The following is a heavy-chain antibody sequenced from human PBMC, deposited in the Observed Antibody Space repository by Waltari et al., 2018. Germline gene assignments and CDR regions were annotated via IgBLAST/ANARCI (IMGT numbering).Heavy chain of an antibody. J-gene: IGHJ4*02. CDR3: ARARSGAFWSGYYEYYFDY. CDR2: IYTSGST. D-gene: IGHD3-3*01. Sequence: QVQLQESGPGLVKPSETLSLTCPVSGGSISSYYCSWLRQPAGKGLEGIGRIYTSGSTNYNPSLKSRVTMSVDTSKNQFSLKLSSVTAADTAVYYCARARSGAFWSGYYEYYFDYWGQGTLVTVSS. V-gene: IGHV4-4*07. CDR1: GGSISSYY.